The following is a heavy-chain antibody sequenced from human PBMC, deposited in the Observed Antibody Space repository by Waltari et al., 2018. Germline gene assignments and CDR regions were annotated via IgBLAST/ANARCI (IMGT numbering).Heavy chain of an antibody. CDR1: GYTFTSYD. J-gene: IGHJ4*02. D-gene: IGHD2-21*01. CDR3: ARGVPYCGGDCLGL. CDR2: MNPNGSNT. V-gene: IGHV1-8*01. Sequence: QVQLVQSGAEVKKPGASVKVSCKASGYTFTSYDINWVRQATGQGLEWMGWMNPNGSNTGYAQKFQGRVTMTRNTSISTAYMELSSLRSEDTAVYYCARGVPYCGGDCLGLCGQGTLVTVSS.